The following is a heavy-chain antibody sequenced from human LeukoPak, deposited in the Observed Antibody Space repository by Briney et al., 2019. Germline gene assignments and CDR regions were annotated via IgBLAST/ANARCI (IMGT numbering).Heavy chain of an antibody. CDR1: GFTFSNVW. Sequence: GGSLRLSCAASGFTFSNVWMSWVRQAPGKGLEWVSAISGSGGSTYYADSVKGRFTISRDNSKNTLYLQMNSLRAEDTAVYYCAKDRPLFGGVIVLDAFDIWGQGTMVIVSS. D-gene: IGHD3-16*02. V-gene: IGHV3-23*01. J-gene: IGHJ3*02. CDR3: AKDRPLFGGVIVLDAFDI. CDR2: ISGSGGST.